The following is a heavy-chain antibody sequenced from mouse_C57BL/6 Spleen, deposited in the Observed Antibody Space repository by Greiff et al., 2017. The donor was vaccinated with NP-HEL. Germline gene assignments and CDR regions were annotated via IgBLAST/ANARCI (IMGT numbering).Heavy chain of an antibody. D-gene: IGHD3-3*01. J-gene: IGHJ3*01. CDR3: ARLGGLGLSPLAY. CDR2: INPNYGTT. V-gene: IGHV1-39*01. Sequence: VQLKESGPELVKPGASVKISCKASGYSFTDYNMNWVKQSNGKSLEWIGVINPNYGTTSYNQKFKGKATLTVDQSSSTAYMQLNSLTSEDSAVYYCARLGGLGLSPLAYWGQGTLVTVSA. CDR1: GYSFTDYN.